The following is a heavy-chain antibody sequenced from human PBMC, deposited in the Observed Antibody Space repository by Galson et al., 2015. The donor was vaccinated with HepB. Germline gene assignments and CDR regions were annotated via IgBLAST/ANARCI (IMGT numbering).Heavy chain of an antibody. CDR3: ARAIHPDYYYDYGMDV. Sequence: SLRLSCAASGFTFSSYDMTWVRQPPGKGLEWVSGISGSGGRTYYADSVKGRLTISRDNSKNTLYLQMNSLRAEDAARYYCARAIHPDYYYDYGMDVWGQGTTVTVSS. J-gene: IGHJ6*02. CDR2: ISGSGGRT. D-gene: IGHD5-18*01. CDR1: GFTFSSYD. V-gene: IGHV3-23*01.